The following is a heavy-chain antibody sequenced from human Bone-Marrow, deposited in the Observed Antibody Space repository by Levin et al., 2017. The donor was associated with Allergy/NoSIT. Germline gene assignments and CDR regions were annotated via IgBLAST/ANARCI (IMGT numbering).Heavy chain of an antibody. CDR3: AREGVVRYRELHDDGFDV. D-gene: IGHD5-24*01. V-gene: IGHV1-2*06. Sequence: ASVKVSCKASGYTVTDNYVHWVRQAPGQGLEWMGRINPNSGVTNDAEKFQGRVTMTTDTAISTFFLELTRLTFDDTAVYYCAREGVVRYRELHDDGFDVWGQGTMVTVSS. CDR2: INPNSGVT. CDR1: GYTVTDNY. J-gene: IGHJ3*01.